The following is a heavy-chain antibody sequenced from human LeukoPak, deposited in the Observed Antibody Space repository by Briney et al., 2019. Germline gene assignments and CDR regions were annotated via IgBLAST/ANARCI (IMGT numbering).Heavy chain of an antibody. J-gene: IGHJ4*02. CDR3: AGLKGMDY. CDR2: ITGGGGST. CDR1: GFTFGNYA. V-gene: IGHV3-23*01. Sequence: GGSLRLSCAASGFTFGNYAMIWVRQAPGKGLEWVSGITGGGGSTYYADSVRGRFTISRDNAQNTLYLQLDALRAEDTAVYYCAGLKGMDYWGQGTLVIVSS.